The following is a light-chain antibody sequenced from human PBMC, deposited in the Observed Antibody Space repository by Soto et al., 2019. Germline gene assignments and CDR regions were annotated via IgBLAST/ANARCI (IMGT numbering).Light chain of an antibody. CDR1: QTIDSW. Sequence: IQMTQSPSTLSASVGDRVTITCRASQTIDSWLAWYQQRPGKPPNLLIYKASTLASGVPSRFSGSGSGTEFTLTINSLQPDDFATYYRKQYHLYSGTFGQGKKEEIX. CDR2: KAS. V-gene: IGKV1-5*03. CDR3: KQYHLYSGT. J-gene: IGKJ1*01.